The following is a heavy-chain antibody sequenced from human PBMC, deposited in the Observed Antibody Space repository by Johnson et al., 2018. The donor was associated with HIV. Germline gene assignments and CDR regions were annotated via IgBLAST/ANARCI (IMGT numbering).Heavy chain of an antibody. J-gene: IGHJ3*02. D-gene: IGHD1-7*01. CDR1: GFTFSSYA. V-gene: IGHV3-23*04. Sequence: EVQLVESGGGLVQPGGSLRLSCAASGFTFSSYAMSWVRQAPGKGLEWVSAIGTAGDTYHPGSVRGRFPISRDNSKNTLYLQMNSLRAEDTAVYYCARGSRLTGTTVAFDIWGQGTMVTVSS. CDR3: ARGSRLTGTTVAFDI. CDR2: IGTAGDT.